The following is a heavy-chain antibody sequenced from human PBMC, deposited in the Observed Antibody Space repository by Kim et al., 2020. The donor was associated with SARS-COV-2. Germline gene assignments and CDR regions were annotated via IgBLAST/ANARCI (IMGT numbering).Heavy chain of an antibody. J-gene: IGHJ4*02. CDR3: ARVISSTTGFDY. Sequence: RYAQKFQGRVTMTRDTSTSTVYMELSSLRSEDTAVYYCARVISSTTGFDYWGQGTLVTVSS. V-gene: IGHV1-46*01. D-gene: IGHD2-2*01.